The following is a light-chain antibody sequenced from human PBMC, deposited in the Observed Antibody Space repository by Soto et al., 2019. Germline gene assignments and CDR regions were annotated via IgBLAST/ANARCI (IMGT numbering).Light chain of an antibody. CDR1: QSVLNSNGYNY. CDR3: LQALQTPPYT. Sequence: DIVMTQSPLSLSVTPGEPASISCRSSQSVLNSNGYNYLAWYLQKPGLSPQLLIYWGSNRDSWVPDRFSGSGSGTDFTPQNSRVEAEDVGVYYCLQALQTPPYTFGQGTKLDIK. CDR2: WGS. V-gene: IGKV2-28*01. J-gene: IGKJ2*01.